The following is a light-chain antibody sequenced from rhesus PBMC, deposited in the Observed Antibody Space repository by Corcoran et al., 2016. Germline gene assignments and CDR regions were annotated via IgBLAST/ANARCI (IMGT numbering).Light chain of an antibody. CDR3: QQYSSSPPYS. J-gene: IGKJ2*01. V-gene: IGKV1-22*01. CDR2: KAS. CDR1: QSISSW. Sequence: DIQMTQSPSSLSASVGDTVTITCRASQSISSWLAWYQQKPGKDPKLLIYKASSLQSGVPSRVSGSGSWTDFTLTISSLQSEDFATYYCQQYSSSPPYSFGQGTKVEIK.